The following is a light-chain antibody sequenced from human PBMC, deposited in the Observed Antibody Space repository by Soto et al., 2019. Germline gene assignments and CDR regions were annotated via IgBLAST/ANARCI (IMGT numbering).Light chain of an antibody. CDR3: KQRSNLLPYT. CDR1: QSVAHY. Sequence: EIVLTQSPATLSLSPGERATLSCRASQSVAHYLAWYQQKPGQARRLLISDASNRATGTPARFSCSGTGTVYTLTLSSLEPEDYAGDCCKQRSNLLPYTFGQGTKLEIK. CDR2: DAS. V-gene: IGKV3-11*01. J-gene: IGKJ2*01.